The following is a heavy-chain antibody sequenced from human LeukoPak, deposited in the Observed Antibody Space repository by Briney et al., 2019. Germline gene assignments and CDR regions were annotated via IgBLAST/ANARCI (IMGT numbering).Heavy chain of an antibody. Sequence: SETLSLTCTVSGGSISSSSYYWGWIRQPPGKGLEWIGSIYYSGSTYYNPSLKSRVTVSVDTSKNQFSLKLSSVTAADTAVYYCARGITIFGVGYYYGMDVWGQGTTVTVSS. V-gene: IGHV4-39*07. CDR3: ARGITIFGVGYYYGMDV. D-gene: IGHD3-3*01. CDR1: GGSISSSSYY. J-gene: IGHJ6*02. CDR2: IYYSGST.